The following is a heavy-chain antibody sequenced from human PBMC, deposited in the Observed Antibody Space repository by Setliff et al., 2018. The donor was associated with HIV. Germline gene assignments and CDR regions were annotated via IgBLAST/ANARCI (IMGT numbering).Heavy chain of an antibody. Sequence: ASVKVSCKASGGTFSSYAISWVRQAPGQGLEWMGGIIPLFGTENYAQKFQGRVTITADESTSTAYMELSSLRSEDTAVYYCARDGGWVAGTSLDYFDYWGQGTLVTVS. J-gene: IGHJ4*02. CDR1: GGTFSSYA. V-gene: IGHV1-69*13. D-gene: IGHD6-19*01. CDR2: IIPLFGTE. CDR3: ARDGGWVAGTSLDYFDY.